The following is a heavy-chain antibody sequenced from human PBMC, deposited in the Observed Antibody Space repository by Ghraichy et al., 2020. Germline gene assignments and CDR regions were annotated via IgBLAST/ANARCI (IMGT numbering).Heavy chain of an antibody. CDR1: GFTFSSYA. J-gene: IGHJ5*02. D-gene: IGHD4-17*01. Sequence: GESPNISCAASGFTFSSYAMSWVRQAPGKGLEWVSAISGSGGSTYYADSVKGRFTISRDNSKNTLYLQMNSLRAEDTAVYYCAKDPPWVTVTRWDNWFDPWGQGTLVTVSS. V-gene: IGHV3-23*01. CDR3: AKDPPWVTVTRWDNWFDP. CDR2: ISGSGGST.